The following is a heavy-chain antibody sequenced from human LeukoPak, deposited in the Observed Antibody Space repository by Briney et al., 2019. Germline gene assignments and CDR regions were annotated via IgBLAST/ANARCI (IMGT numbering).Heavy chain of an antibody. Sequence: GASVKVSCKASGGTFSSYAISWVRQAPGQGLEWMGGIIPIFGTANYAQKFQGRVTITTDESTSTAYMELRSLRSDDTAVYYCARERNLEIAVAGTIFDYWGQGTLVTVSS. CDR3: ARERNLEIAVAGTIFDY. CDR2: IIPIFGTA. J-gene: IGHJ4*02. V-gene: IGHV1-69*05. CDR1: GGTFSSYA. D-gene: IGHD6-19*01.